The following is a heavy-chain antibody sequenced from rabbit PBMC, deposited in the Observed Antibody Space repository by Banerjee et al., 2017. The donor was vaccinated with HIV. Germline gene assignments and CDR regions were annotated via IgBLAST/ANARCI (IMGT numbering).Heavy chain of an antibody. CDR2: INSFTGRP. CDR1: GFDFSDGQV. V-gene: IGHV1S45*01. D-gene: IGHD3-3*01. CDR3: SKDLACAVGWNFDL. J-gene: IGHJ4*01. Sequence: QEQLEESGGGLVQPEGSLTLTCKASGFDFSDGQVISWVRQAPGKGLEWIASINSFTGRPVYATWAKGRFTVSKASWTTVTLQITSLTAADTASYFCSKDLACAVGWNFDLWGPGTLVTVS.